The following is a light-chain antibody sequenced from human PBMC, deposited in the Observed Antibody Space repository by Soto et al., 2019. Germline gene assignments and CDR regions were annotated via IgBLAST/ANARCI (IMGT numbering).Light chain of an antibody. Sequence: DIVMTQSPASLSVSLGERVTLSCRASQSVGSDLAWYQQKVGQAPTLLMYGSSTRAPAIPARFSGSGSGNAFTLTISILQADDFAVYYCHQYGISGTFGQGTKVDIK. V-gene: IGKV3-15*01. CDR3: HQYGISGT. J-gene: IGKJ1*01. CDR1: QSVGSD. CDR2: GSS.